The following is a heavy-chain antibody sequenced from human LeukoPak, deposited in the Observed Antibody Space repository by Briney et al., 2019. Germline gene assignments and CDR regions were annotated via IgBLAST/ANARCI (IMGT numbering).Heavy chain of an antibody. CDR3: VRHGLGSSWFGFDY. J-gene: IGHJ4*02. Sequence: GESLKISCKGSGYTFTTYWIGWVRQMPGKGLEWMGIIYPGDSDPRYSPSFQGQVTISADTSISTAYLQWSSLKASDSAMYYCVRHGLGSSWFGFDYWGQGTLVTVSS. V-gene: IGHV5-51*01. CDR2: IYPGDSDP. CDR1: GYTFTTYW. D-gene: IGHD6-13*01.